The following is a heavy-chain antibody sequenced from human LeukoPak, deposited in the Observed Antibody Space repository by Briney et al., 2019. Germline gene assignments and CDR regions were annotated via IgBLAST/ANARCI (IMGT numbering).Heavy chain of an antibody. CDR1: GYTFTSYG. CDR2: ISAYNVKT. D-gene: IGHD1-1*01. V-gene: IGHV1-18*01. Sequence: ASVKVSCKASGYTFTSYGISWVRQAPGQGLEWMGWISAYNVKTNYAQKLQGRITITTDTSTSTAYMELRSLRSDDTAVYYCARVNEGTAHRYYYYYMDVWGKGTTVTVSS. J-gene: IGHJ6*03. CDR3: ARVNEGTAHRYYYYYMDV.